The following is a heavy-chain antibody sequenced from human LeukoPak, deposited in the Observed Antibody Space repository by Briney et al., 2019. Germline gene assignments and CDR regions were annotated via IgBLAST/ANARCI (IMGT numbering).Heavy chain of an antibody. CDR3: VRIAATYWTFDY. CDR1: GFSLSTSGVG. CDR2: IYWDDDK. D-gene: IGHD6-13*01. J-gene: IGHJ4*02. Sequence: SGPTLVKPTQTLTLTCTFSGFSLSTSGVGVGWIRQPPGKALEWLALIYWDDDKRYSPSLKSRLTITKDTSKNQVALTMTNTDPVDTATYYCVRIAATYWTFDYWGQGTLVTVSS. V-gene: IGHV2-5*02.